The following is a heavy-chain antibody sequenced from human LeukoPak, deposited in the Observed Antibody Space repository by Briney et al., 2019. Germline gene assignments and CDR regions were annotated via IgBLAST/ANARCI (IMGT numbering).Heavy chain of an antibody. CDR2: ISYDGSNK. D-gene: IGHD5-12*01. Sequence: PGGSVRLSCAASGFTFSSYAMHWVRQAPGKGLEWVALISYDGSNKYYADSVKGRFTISRDNSKNTLYLQMNSLRAEDTAVYYCARGTGGRVATISYYYYGMDVWVQGITVTVSS. CDR3: ARGTGGRVATISYYYYGMDV. J-gene: IGHJ6*02. CDR1: GFTFSSYA. V-gene: IGHV3-30-3*01.